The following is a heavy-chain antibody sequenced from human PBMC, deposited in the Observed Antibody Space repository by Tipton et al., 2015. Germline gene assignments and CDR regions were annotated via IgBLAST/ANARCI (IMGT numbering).Heavy chain of an antibody. Sequence: TLSLTCTVSGASLSSSSYYWGWIRQSPGKGLEWIGSIYYSGSTSYNASLKSRVTISVDTSKNQFSLKLTSVTAADTAVYYCASPGRGAFDIWGPGTMVTVSS. CDR2: IYYSGST. V-gene: IGHV4-39*01. D-gene: IGHD7-27*01. CDR3: ASPGRGAFDI. CDR1: GASLSSSSYY. J-gene: IGHJ3*02.